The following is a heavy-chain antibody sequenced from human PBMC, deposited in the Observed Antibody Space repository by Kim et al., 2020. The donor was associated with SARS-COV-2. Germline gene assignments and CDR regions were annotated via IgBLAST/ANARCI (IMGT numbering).Heavy chain of an antibody. J-gene: IGHJ4*02. V-gene: IGHV4-34*01. CDR3: ARASPVVAAYDY. D-gene: IGHD2-15*01. Sequence: NYTPALKSRVTISVDTSKNQFSLKLSSVTAADTAVYYCARASPVVAAYDYWGQGTLVTVSS.